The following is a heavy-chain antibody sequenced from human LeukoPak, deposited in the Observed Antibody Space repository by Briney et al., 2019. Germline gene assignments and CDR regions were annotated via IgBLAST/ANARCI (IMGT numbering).Heavy chain of an antibody. V-gene: IGHV6-1*01. Sequence: SQTLSLTCAISGDSVSRNSVAWNWIRQSPSRGLEWLGRTYYRSKWYNDYAVSVKSRITINPDTSNNQFSLHLRSVAPEDTAVYQCARGHRFDYWGQGSLVTVSS. CDR1: GDSVSRNSVA. J-gene: IGHJ4*02. CDR2: TYYRSKWYN. CDR3: ARGHRFDY.